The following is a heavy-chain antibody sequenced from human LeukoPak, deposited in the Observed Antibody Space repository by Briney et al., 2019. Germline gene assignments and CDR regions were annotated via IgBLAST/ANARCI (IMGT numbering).Heavy chain of an antibody. CDR1: GGSFSGYY. CDR3: ARGIVVVPAAIPDY. CDR2: INHSGST. J-gene: IGHJ4*02. D-gene: IGHD2-2*01. V-gene: IGHV4-34*01. Sequence: PSETLSHTCAVYGGSFSGYYWSWIRQPPGKGLEWIGEINHSGSTNYNPSLKSRVTISVDTSKNQFSLKLSSVTAADTAVYYCARGIVVVPAAIPDYWGQGTLVTVSS.